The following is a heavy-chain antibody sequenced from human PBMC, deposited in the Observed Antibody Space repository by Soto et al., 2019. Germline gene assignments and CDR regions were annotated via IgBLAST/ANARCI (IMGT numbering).Heavy chain of an antibody. J-gene: IGHJ4*02. CDR2: ITSSGTTV. V-gene: IGHV3-48*02. CDR1: GFTFSSYS. CDR3: ARGSSNWAYYFDF. D-gene: IGHD6-13*01. Sequence: EVHLVESGGGLVQPGGSLRLSCAASGFTFSSYSRNWVGQAPGKGLEWVSYITSSGTTVYYADSVRGRFTISRDNAKNSLYLQMNSLRDDDTAVYYCARGSSNWAYYFDFWGQGTLVTVSS.